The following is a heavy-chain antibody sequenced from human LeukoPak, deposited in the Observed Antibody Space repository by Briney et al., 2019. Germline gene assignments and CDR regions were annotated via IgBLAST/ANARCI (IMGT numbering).Heavy chain of an antibody. CDR3: ARDKGADTRDY. D-gene: IGHD5-18*01. V-gene: IGHV3-30-3*01. Sequence: GGSLRLSCAASGFTFSSYAMSWVRQAPGKGLEWVAVISYDGSNKYYADSVKGRFTISRDNSKNTLYLQMNSLRAEDTAVYYCARDKGADTRDYWGQGTTVTVSS. J-gene: IGHJ4*03. CDR2: ISYDGSNK. CDR1: GFTFSSYA.